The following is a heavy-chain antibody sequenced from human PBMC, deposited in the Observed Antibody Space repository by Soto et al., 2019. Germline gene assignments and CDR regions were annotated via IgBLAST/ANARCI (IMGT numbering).Heavy chain of an antibody. D-gene: IGHD2-8*01. CDR3: TRHFSPGYCTNGVCSFIDY. J-gene: IGHJ4*02. V-gene: IGHV3-33*01. CDR2: IWYDGSNK. Sequence: GGSLRLSCAASGFTFSSYGMHWVRQAPGKGLEWVAVIWYDGSNKYYADSVKGRFTISRDNSKNTLYLQMNSLRAEDTAVYYCTRHFSPGYCTNGVCSFIDYWGQGTLVTVSS. CDR1: GFTFSSYG.